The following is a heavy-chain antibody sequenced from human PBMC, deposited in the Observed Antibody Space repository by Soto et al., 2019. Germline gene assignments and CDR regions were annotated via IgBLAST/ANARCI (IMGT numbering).Heavy chain of an antibody. Sequence: SETLSLTCTVSGGSISSGGYYWSWIRQHPGKGLEWIGYIYYSGSTYYNPSLKSRFTFSLDTFKTQFSLKLSSLIAADTAVYYCARVISYGYFDYWGQGTLVTVSS. CDR1: GGSISSGGYY. V-gene: IGHV4-31*03. CDR3: ARVISYGYFDY. CDR2: IYYSGST. D-gene: IGHD1-26*01. J-gene: IGHJ4*02.